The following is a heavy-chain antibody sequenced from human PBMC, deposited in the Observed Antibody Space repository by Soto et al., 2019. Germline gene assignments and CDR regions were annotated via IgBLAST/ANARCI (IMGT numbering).Heavy chain of an antibody. J-gene: IGHJ4*02. CDR1: GFTFSSYA. D-gene: IGHD6-19*01. V-gene: IGHV3-23*01. CDR2: ISGSGDST. Sequence: GGSLRLSCAASGFTFSSYAMSWVRQAPGKGLEWVSVISGSGDSTYYADSVKGRFTISRDNSKNTLYLQMNSLRAEDTAVYYCSRRTSGWYFDYWGQGTLVTVSS. CDR3: SRRTSGWYFDY.